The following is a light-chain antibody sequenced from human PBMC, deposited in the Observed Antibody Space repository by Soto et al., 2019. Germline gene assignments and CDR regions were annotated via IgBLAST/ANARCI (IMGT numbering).Light chain of an antibody. Sequence: DIQMTQSPSSLSASVGDRVTITCRASQSISSYLNWYQQKPGKAPKLLIYAASSLQSGVPSRFSGSGSGTDFTLTISSLQPEDFATYYCQHRYSTLWTFGQGTKVEIK. J-gene: IGKJ1*01. CDR3: QHRYSTLWT. V-gene: IGKV1-39*01. CDR2: AAS. CDR1: QSISSY.